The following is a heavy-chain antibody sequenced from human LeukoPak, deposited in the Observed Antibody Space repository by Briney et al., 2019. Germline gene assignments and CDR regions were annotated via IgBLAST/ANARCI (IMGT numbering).Heavy chain of an antibody. J-gene: IGHJ4*02. Sequence: GASVKVSCKASGGTFSSYTISWVRQAPGQGLEWMGRIIPILHIANYAQKFQGRVTITADKSTSTTYMELSSLRSEDTAVYYCARWGKSTMVRGEDFDYWGQGTLVTVSS. CDR3: ARWGKSTMVRGEDFDY. CDR1: GGTFSSYT. V-gene: IGHV1-69*02. CDR2: IIPILHIA. D-gene: IGHD3-10*01.